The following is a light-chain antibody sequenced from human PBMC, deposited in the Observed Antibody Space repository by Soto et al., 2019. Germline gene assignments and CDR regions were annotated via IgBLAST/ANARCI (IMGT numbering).Light chain of an antibody. J-gene: IGKJ4*01. Sequence: IVLTQSPGTLSLSPGERATISCRAGQSVSSYLAWYQQRPGQAPRLLIYDASSRATGIPARFSGRGSGTDFTLSISSLEPEDLAVYYCQQRSNWPLTFGGGTKVEIK. V-gene: IGKV3-11*01. CDR1: QSVSSY. CDR2: DAS. CDR3: QQRSNWPLT.